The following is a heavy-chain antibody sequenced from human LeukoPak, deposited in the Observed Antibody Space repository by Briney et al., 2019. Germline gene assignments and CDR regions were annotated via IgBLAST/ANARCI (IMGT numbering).Heavy chain of an antibody. CDR2: VYYSGST. CDR3: ASLLLTGDGGRGWFDP. CDR1: GGSISTSTHY. D-gene: IGHD3-9*01. Sequence: SETLSLTCTVSGGSISTSTHYWGWIRQPAGMGLEWIGNVYYSGSTDYNPSLKSRVTISVDTSTNQFSLKLSSVTAADTAVYYRASLLLTGDGGRGWFDPWGQGTLVTVSS. V-gene: IGHV4-39*01. J-gene: IGHJ5*02.